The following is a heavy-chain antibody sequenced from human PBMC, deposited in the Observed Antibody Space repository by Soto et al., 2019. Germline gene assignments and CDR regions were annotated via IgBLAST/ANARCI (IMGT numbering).Heavy chain of an antibody. CDR2: INHSGST. CDR1: GGAFSGYY. V-gene: IGHV4-34*01. D-gene: IGHD6-6*01. J-gene: IGHJ2*01. CDR3: ARGLSESIAARRGGAHNWYFDL. Sequence: QVQLQQWGAGLLKPSETLSLTCAVYGGAFSGYYWSWIRQPPGKGLEWIGEINHSGSTNYNPSLTSRVIISVDTSKNQVSLTLSSVTAADTAVYYCARGLSESIAARRGGAHNWYFDLWGRGTLDTVSS.